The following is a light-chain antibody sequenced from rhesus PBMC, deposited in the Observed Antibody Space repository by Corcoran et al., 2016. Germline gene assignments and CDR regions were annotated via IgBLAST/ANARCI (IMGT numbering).Light chain of an antibody. CDR2: TAS. V-gene: IGKV1-28*02. CDR3: LQHKSYPLT. Sequence: GDTVTITCRASQDISRYLNWYQQKPGKAPKLLSYTASNLETGVPSRFSGSGSGTEFTLTIRNLQPEDFAAYYCLQHKSYPLTFGQGTKVEIK. J-gene: IGKJ1*01. CDR1: QDISRY.